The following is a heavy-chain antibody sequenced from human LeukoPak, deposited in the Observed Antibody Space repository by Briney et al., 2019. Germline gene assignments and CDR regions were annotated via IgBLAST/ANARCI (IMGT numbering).Heavy chain of an antibody. CDR3: ARVNREMATITP. V-gene: IGHV4-39*07. CDR1: GGSLSTSNYY. Sequence: SETPSLTCTVSGGSLSTSNYYTGWIRPPPGKGLEWIGNIFYSGSTYYSPSLRSRVTISLDTSRNQFSLKLNSVTAADTAVYYCARVNREMATITPWGQGTLVTVSS. CDR2: IFYSGST. J-gene: IGHJ4*02. D-gene: IGHD5-24*01.